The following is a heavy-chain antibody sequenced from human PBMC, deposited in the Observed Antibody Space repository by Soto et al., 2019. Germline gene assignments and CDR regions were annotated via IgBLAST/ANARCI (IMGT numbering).Heavy chain of an antibody. Sequence: VGSLRLSCAASGFTFGSYWMNWVRQAPGKGLVWVSRIDSDGSSTTYADSVKGRFTTSRDNAKNTLYLQMSSLRVEDTAVYYCARGRPYGMDVWGQGTTVTVSS. J-gene: IGHJ6*02. CDR1: GFTFGSYW. V-gene: IGHV3-74*01. CDR3: ARGRPYGMDV. CDR2: IDSDGSST.